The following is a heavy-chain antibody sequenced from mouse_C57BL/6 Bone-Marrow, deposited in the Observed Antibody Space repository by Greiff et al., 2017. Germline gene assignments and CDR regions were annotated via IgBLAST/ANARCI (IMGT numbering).Heavy chain of an antibody. CDR1: GYTFTSYW. Sequence: QVQLQQPGAELVKPGASVKLSCKASGYTFTSYWMHWVKQRPGQGLEWIGMIHPNSGSTNYNEKFKSKATLTVDKSSSTAYMQLSSLTSEDSAVYYGARTKRLLYFDNWGQGATLTVSS. V-gene: IGHV1-64*01. J-gene: IGHJ2*01. D-gene: IGHD2-3*01. CDR3: ARTKRLLYFDN. CDR2: IHPNSGST.